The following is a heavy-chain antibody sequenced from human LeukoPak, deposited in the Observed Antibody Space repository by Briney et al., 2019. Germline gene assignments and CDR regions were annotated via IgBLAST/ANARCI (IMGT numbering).Heavy chain of an antibody. Sequence: GASVKVSCKASGYTFTDYYMHWVQQAPGKGLEWMGRVDPEDGETIYAEKFQGRVTITADTSTDTAYMELSSLRSEDTAVYYCATGGYSKSHWGQGTLVTVSS. CDR1: GYTFTDYY. V-gene: IGHV1-69-2*01. CDR3: ATGGYSKSH. J-gene: IGHJ4*02. CDR2: VDPEDGET. D-gene: IGHD1-26*01.